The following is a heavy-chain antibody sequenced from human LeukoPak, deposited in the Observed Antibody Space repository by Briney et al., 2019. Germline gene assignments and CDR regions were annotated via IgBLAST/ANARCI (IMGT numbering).Heavy chain of an antibody. CDR2: IKQDGSEK. D-gene: IGHD1-26*01. CDR3: ARDKIVGATYLDY. CDR1: GFTFSNYW. J-gene: IGHJ4*02. V-gene: IGHV3-7*01. Sequence: SGGSLRLSCAASGFTFSNYWMSWVRQAPGKGLEWVANIKQDGSEKYYVDSVKGRITISRDNAKNSLYLQMNNLRPEDTAVYYCARDKIVGATYLDYWGQGILVTVSS.